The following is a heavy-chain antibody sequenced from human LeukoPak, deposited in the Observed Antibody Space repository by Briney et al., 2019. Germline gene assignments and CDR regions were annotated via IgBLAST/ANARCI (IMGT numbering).Heavy chain of an antibody. CDR2: IYYSGST. Sequence: PSETLSLTCTVSGGSISSSSYYWGWIRQPPGKGLDWIGSIYYSGSTYYNPSLKSRVTISVDTSKNQFSLKLSSVTAADTAVYYCASVSASYSSSWYGPDPFDYWGQGTLVTVSS. J-gene: IGHJ4*02. V-gene: IGHV4-39*01. CDR1: GGSISSSSYY. D-gene: IGHD6-13*01. CDR3: ASVSASYSSSWYGPDPFDY.